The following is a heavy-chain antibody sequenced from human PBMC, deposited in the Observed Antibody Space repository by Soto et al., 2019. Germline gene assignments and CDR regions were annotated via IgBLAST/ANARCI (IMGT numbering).Heavy chain of an antibody. J-gene: IGHJ6*02. Sequence: SETLSLTCAVSGGSISNNNCWNWVRQPPGKGVEWIGEIYHSGTANYNPTLKSRVTISVDKSNNQFSLILNSVTAADTVVYYCARRRITTFGVVITGYGMDVWGQGTTVTVSS. D-gene: IGHD3-3*01. CDR1: GGSISNNNC. CDR3: ARRRITTFGVVITGYGMDV. V-gene: IGHV4-4*02. CDR2: IYHSGTA.